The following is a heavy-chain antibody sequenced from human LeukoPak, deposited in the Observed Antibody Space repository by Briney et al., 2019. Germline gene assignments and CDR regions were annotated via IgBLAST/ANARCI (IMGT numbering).Heavy chain of an antibody. V-gene: IGHV3-21*01. J-gene: IGHJ4*02. CDR1: GFTFSSYS. CDR2: ISSSSSYI. CDR3: ARTYDICTTSFDY. Sequence: GGSLRLSCAASGFTFSSYSMNWVRQAPGKGLEWVSSISSSSSYIYYADSVKGRFTISRDNAKNSLYLKMNSLRAEGTAVYYCARTYDICTTSFDYWGQGTLVTVSS. D-gene: IGHD3-9*01.